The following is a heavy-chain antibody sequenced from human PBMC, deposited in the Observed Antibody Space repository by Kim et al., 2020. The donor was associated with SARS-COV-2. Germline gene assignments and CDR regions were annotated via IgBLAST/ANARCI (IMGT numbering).Heavy chain of an antibody. CDR1: GYTFTSYD. V-gene: IGHV1-8*01. CDR3: ARGGGSGWYGGITYNWFDP. Sequence: ASVTVSCKASGYTFTSYDINWVRQATGQGLEWMGWMNPNSGNTGYAQKFQGRVTMTRNTSISTAYMELSSLRSEDTAVYYCARGGGSGWYGGITYNWFDPWGQGTLVTVSS. J-gene: IGHJ5*02. CDR2: MNPNSGNT. D-gene: IGHD6-19*01.